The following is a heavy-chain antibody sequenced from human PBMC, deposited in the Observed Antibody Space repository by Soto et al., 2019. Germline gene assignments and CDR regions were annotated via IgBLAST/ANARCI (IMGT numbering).Heavy chain of an antibody. J-gene: IGHJ4*02. CDR2: ISDDGTKK. CDR3: ARASRSGYDTPTDS. CDR1: GFTFSEYA. D-gene: IGHD5-12*01. V-gene: IGHV3-30-3*01. Sequence: QVQLVESGGGVVQPGRSLRLSCAASGFTFSEYALQWVRQAPGKGLEWVAVISDDGTKKYYAVSVRGRFTISRDNSKNSVNLQLNRRRPDDTAVYFCARASRSGYDTPTDSWGQGTLVTVSS.